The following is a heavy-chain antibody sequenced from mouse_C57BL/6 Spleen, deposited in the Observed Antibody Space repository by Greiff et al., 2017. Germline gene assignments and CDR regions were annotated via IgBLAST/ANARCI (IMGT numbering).Heavy chain of an antibody. J-gene: IGHJ3*01. Sequence: EVQGVESGGDLVKPGGSLKLSCEASGFTFSSYGMSWVRQTPDKRLEWVATISSGGSYTYYPDSVKGRFTISRDNAKNTLYLQMSSLKSEDTAMYYCARQDGYLAYWGQGTLVTVSA. CDR1: GFTFSSYG. CDR3: ARQDGYLAY. V-gene: IGHV5-6*01. D-gene: IGHD2-3*01. CDR2: ISSGGSYT.